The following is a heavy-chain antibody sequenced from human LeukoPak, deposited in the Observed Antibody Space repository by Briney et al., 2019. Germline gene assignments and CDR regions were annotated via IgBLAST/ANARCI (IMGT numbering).Heavy chain of an antibody. V-gene: IGHV3-21*01. J-gene: IGHJ4*02. Sequence: GGSLRLSCAASGFTFSSYSMNWVRQAPGKGLEWVSSISSSSSYIYYADSVKGRFTISRDNAKNSLYLQMNSLRAEDTAVYYCARDENSVLMGSPIDYWGQGTLVTVSS. CDR3: ARDENSVLMGSPIDY. D-gene: IGHD2-8*01. CDR2: ISSSSSYI. CDR1: GFTFSSYS.